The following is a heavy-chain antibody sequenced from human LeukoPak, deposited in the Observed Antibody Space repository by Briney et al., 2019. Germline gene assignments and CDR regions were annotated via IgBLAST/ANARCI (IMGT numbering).Heavy chain of an antibody. D-gene: IGHD6-6*01. Sequence: SETLSLTCTVSGGSVKSPTSYWSWIRQPPGKGLEWIGNVYYIGTTSYNSSLKSRVSISVDTSKNQFSLEVASVTAEDTAVYYCARNTSSSPWFDPWGQGALVTVSS. CDR2: VYYIGTT. J-gene: IGHJ5*02. CDR3: ARNTSSSPWFDP. V-gene: IGHV4-61*01. CDR1: GGSVKSPTSY.